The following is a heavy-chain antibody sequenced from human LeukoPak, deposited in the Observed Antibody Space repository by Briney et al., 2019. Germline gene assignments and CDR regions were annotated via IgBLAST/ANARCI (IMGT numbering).Heavy chain of an antibody. J-gene: IGHJ4*02. V-gene: IGHV3-23*01. CDR1: GFTFNNYA. Sequence: AGGSLRLSCAASGFTFNNYALAWVRQTPEKGLECVSAISGDGVSPYYVDSVRGRFTISRDNSKNTLYLQMNSLRADDTAVYYCAKDDSGGGQWLVLPYYFDYWGQGTLVTVSS. CDR3: AKDDSGGGQWLVLPYYFDY. D-gene: IGHD6-19*01. CDR2: ISGDGVSP.